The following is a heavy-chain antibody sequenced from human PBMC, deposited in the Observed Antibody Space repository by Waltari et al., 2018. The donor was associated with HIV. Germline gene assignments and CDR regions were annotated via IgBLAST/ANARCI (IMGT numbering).Heavy chain of an antibody. J-gene: IGHJ1*01. V-gene: IGHV4-39*01. CDR2: IYYTGDT. D-gene: IGHD3-9*01. CDR3: ARQHAYTSDWFSQASFFNY. CDR1: GASMTTKNYY. Sequence: LQLKESGPGLVKPSDNLSLTCAVSGASMTTKNYYWTWTPQSPGERLEWIATIYYTGDTYFVPSLKNRTSISVDSSKNLLSLSLASVTAADTAIYYCARQHAYTSDWFSQASFFNYWGPGTLVTVSS.